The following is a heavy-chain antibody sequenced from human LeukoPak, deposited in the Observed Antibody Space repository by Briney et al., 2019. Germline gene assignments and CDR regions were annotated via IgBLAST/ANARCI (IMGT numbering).Heavy chain of an antibody. CDR3: ARDISYSNWYFDP. V-gene: IGHV4-4*07. D-gene: IGHD1-26*01. Sequence: SETLSLTCTVSGGSISSYYWSWIRQPPGKGLEWIGRIYTSGSTNYNPSLKSRVTMSVDTSKNQFSLKLSSVTAADTAVYYCARDISYSNWYFDPWGRGTLVTVSS. CDR1: GGSISSYY. J-gene: IGHJ2*01. CDR2: IYTSGST.